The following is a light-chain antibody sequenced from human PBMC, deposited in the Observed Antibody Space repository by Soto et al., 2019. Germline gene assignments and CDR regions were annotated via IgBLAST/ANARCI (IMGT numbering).Light chain of an antibody. CDR1: QGISSY. V-gene: IGKV1-8*01. J-gene: IGKJ4*01. CDR2: AAS. Sequence: AIRMTQSPSSFSASTGDRVTITCRASQGISSYLAWYQQKPGKAPKLLIYAASTLQSGVPSRFSGSASGTDFTPTICCLQTEDFATYYGQQYYSYPPITFGGGTPVAIK. CDR3: QQYYSYPPIT.